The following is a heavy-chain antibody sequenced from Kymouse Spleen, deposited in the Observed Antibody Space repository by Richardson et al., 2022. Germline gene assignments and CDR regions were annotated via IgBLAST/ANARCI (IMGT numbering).Heavy chain of an antibody. Sequence: EVQLVQSGAEVKKPGESLKISCKGSGYSFTSYWIGWVRQMPGKGLEWMGIIYPGDSDTRYSPSFQGQVTISADKSISTAYLQWSSLKASDTAMYYCARQYCSSTSCFYYYYGMDVWGQGTTVTVSS. CDR1: GYSFTSYW. D-gene: IGHD2-2*02. J-gene: IGHJ6*02. CDR3: ARQYCSSTSCFYYYYGMDV. CDR2: IYPGDSDT. V-gene: IGHV5-51*01.